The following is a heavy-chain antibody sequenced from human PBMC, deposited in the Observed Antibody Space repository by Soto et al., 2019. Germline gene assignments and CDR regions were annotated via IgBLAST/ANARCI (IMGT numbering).Heavy chain of an antibody. D-gene: IGHD3-3*01. V-gene: IGHV4-34*01. CDR1: GGSFSGYY. Sequence: SETLSLTCAVYGGSFSGYYWSWIRQPPGKGLEWIGEINHSGSTNYNPSLKSRVTISVDTSKNQFSLKLSSVTAADTAVYYCARGRQGDYDFWSGYYYPTRRGMDVWGQGTTVTVSS. J-gene: IGHJ6*02. CDR2: INHSGST. CDR3: ARGRQGDYDFWSGYYYPTRRGMDV.